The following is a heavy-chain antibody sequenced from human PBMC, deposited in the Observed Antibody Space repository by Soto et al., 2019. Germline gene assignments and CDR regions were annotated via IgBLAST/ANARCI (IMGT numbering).Heavy chain of an antibody. CDR3: ARGMTPPGAPAWYYFDS. Sequence: KPSETLSLTCTVSGASITGTSYWSWIRQPAGKGLEWIGRFSLSGTTNYNPSLRSRVTMSADVSKNQFSLRLTSVTAADTALYYCARGMTPPGAPAWYYFDSWGQGTRVTVS. CDR2: FSLSGTT. CDR1: GASITGTSY. D-gene: IGHD2-8*02. J-gene: IGHJ4*02. V-gene: IGHV4-4*07.